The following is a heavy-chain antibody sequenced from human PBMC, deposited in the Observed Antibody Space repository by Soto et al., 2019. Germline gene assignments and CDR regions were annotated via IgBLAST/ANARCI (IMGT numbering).Heavy chain of an antibody. CDR2: INSDESRT. V-gene: IGHV3-74*03. CDR1: EFTFSSYW. J-gene: IGHJ4*02. D-gene: IGHD1-26*01. Sequence: EVQLVESGGGLVQPGGSLRLSCAASEFTFSSYWMYWIRQIPGKGLVFVSRINSDESRTTYADSVKGRFTITRDNAKNTLLLQMDSLRVEDTAVYYCVRATTLGQSIFDLWGQGTLVTVSS. CDR3: VRATTLGQSIFDL.